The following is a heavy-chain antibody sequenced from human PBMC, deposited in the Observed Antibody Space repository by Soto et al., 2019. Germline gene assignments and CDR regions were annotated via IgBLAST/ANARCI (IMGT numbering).Heavy chain of an antibody. CDR3: ARRRLGYGSWYFDR. D-gene: IGHD3-10*01. V-gene: IGHV1-69*01. J-gene: IGHJ2*01. CDR2: NLPLFNIS. CDR1: GGAFSSYA. Sequence: QVQLVQSGAEVKKPGSSVKVSCKASGGAFSSYAISWVRQAPGQGLEWMGGNLPLFNISNYAQKFQGRVTITADEPTSTAYLDLSNLTSEDTAVYYCARRRLGYGSWYFDRWGRGTLITV.